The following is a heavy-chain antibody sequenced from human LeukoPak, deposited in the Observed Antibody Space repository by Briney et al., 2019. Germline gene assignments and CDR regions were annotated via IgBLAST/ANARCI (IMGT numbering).Heavy chain of an antibody. D-gene: IGHD3-10*01. V-gene: IGHV3-15*01. J-gene: IGHJ4*02. CDR3: TTDLGTYYHGSQRLIPIDY. CDR2: IKSKTDGETT. Sequence: PGGSLRLSCVVSGFSFGSYPMSWVRQAPGKGLEWIGRIKSKTDGETTNYADPVRGRFTISRDDSKSAVYLQMNSLKIEDTAVYYCTTDLGTYYHGSQRLIPIDYWGQGTLVTVSS. CDR1: GFSFGSYP.